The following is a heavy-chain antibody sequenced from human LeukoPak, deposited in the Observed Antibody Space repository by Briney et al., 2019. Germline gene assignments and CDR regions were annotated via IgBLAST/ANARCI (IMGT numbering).Heavy chain of an antibody. CDR1: GFTFSDNY. CDR3: ARLRRITGTTWFDP. CDR2: ISSSGSTI. V-gene: IGHV3-11*01. D-gene: IGHD1-7*01. Sequence: GGSLRISCAASGFTFSDNYMSCIRQAPGKGLEWVSYISSSGSTIYYADSVKGRFTISRDNAKNSLYLQMNSLRAEDTAVYYCARLRRITGTTWFDPWGQGTLVTVSS. J-gene: IGHJ5*02.